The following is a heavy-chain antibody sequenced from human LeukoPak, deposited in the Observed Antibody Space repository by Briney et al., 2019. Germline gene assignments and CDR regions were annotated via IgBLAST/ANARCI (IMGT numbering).Heavy chain of an antibody. V-gene: IGHV3-11*01. D-gene: IGHD2-15*01. J-gene: IGHJ4*02. Sequence: GGSLRLSCAASGFIFSDYYMAWIRQAPGKGLEWVSYISSRDTTMSYADSVKGRFTISRDNAKNSLYLQMSSLRVDDTAVYYCARDLSGPSFYWGQGTLVTVSS. CDR3: ARDLSGPSFY. CDR1: GFIFSDYY. CDR2: ISSRDTTM.